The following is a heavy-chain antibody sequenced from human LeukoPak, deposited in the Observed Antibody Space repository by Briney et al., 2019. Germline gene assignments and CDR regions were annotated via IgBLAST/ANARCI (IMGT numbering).Heavy chain of an antibody. CDR3: VALQGQQLA. Sequence: GESLMISCKGSGYSFTSYWISWVLQMPVKGLEWMGRIDPSDSYTNYSPSFQGHVTISADKSISTAYLQWSSLKASDTAMYYCVALQGQQLAWGQGTLVTVSS. J-gene: IGHJ4*02. D-gene: IGHD6-13*01. CDR2: IDPSDSYT. V-gene: IGHV5-10-1*01. CDR1: GYSFTSYW.